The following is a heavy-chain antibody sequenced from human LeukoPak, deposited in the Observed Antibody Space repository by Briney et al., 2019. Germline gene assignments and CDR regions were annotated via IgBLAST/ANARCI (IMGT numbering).Heavy chain of an antibody. CDR1: GFTFSSYW. J-gene: IGHJ4*02. Sequence: GGSLRLSCAASGFTFSSYWMHWVRHAPGKGLVWVSRINSDGSSTSCADSVKGRFTISRDNAKNTLYLQMNSLRAEDTAVYYCAKREAGFDYWGQGTLVTVSS. V-gene: IGHV3-74*01. D-gene: IGHD1-14*01. CDR3: AKREAGFDY. CDR2: INSDGSST.